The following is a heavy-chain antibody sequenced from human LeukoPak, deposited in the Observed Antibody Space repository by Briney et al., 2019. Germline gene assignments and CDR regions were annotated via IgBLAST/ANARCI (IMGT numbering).Heavy chain of an antibody. CDR3: ARAAYCGGDCYLFDY. D-gene: IGHD2-21*02. Sequence: SETLSLTCTVSGGSISSYYWSWIRQPPGKGLEWIGSIYYSGSTYYNPSLKSRVTISVDTSKNQFSLKLNSVTAADTAVYYCARAAYCGGDCYLFDYWGQGTQVTVFS. CDR1: GGSISSYY. V-gene: IGHV4-59*05. CDR2: IYYSGST. J-gene: IGHJ4*02.